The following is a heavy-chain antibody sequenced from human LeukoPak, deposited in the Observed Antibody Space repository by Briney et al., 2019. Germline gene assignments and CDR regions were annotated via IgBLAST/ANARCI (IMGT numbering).Heavy chain of an antibody. CDR3: ARALGYCSSTSCYSYYYYGMDV. D-gene: IGHD2-2*01. J-gene: IGHJ6*02. V-gene: IGHV1-2*02. Sequence: ASVKVSCKASGYTFTGYYMHWVRQAPGQGLEWMGWVNPNSGGTNYAQKFQGRVTMTGDTSISTAYMELSRLRSDDTAVYYCARALGYCSSTSCYSYYYYGMDVWGQGTTVTVSS. CDR1: GYTFTGYY. CDR2: VNPNSGGT.